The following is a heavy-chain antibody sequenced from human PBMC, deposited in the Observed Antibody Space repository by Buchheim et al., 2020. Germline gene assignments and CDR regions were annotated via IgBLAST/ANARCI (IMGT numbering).Heavy chain of an antibody. CDR1: GGSFSGYF. J-gene: IGHJ4*02. Sequence: QVQLQQWGAGLLKPSETLSLTCAVYGGSFSGYFWSWIRQPPGKGLEWIGLISDSGSTTYNPSLKSRVTISEDTSKNQIPLKLSSVTAADTAVYYCARYGYSRTFDYWGQGTL. V-gene: IGHV4-34*01. CDR2: ISDSGST. CDR3: ARYGYSRTFDY. D-gene: IGHD4-11*01.